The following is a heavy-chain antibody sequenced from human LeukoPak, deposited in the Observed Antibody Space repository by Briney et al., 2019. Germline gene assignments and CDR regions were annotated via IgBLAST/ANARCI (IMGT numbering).Heavy chain of an antibody. D-gene: IGHD6-13*01. J-gene: IGHJ4*02. CDR2: ISHSGST. Sequence: SETLSLTCAVYGGSLSDYHWRWIRQPPGKGLEWIGEISHSGSTNYNPSLKSRVTVSLDTPKNQFSLKLSSVTAADTAVYYCARLAPPYSRSPPFDYWGQGTLVTVSS. V-gene: IGHV4-34*01. CDR1: GGSLSDYH. CDR3: ARLAPPYSRSPPFDY.